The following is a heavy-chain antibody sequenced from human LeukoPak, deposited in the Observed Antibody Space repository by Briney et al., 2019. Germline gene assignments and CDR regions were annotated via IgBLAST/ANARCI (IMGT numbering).Heavy chain of an antibody. J-gene: IGHJ4*02. D-gene: IGHD3-22*01. Sequence: GGSLRLSCAASGSTFSSYAMHWVRQAPGKGLEWVALISYDGGNKNYADSVKGRFTISRDNSKNTLYLQMNGLRTEDTAVYYCARGTVYYSDTSGYYPAFDYWGQGTLVTVSS. CDR1: GSTFSSYA. CDR3: ARGTVYYSDTSGYYPAFDY. V-gene: IGHV3-30*04. CDR2: ISYDGGNK.